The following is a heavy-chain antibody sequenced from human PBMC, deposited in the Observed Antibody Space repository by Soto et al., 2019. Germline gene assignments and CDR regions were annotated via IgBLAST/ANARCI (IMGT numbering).Heavy chain of an antibody. CDR2: ISWNSGSI. J-gene: IGHJ6*03. V-gene: IGHV3-9*01. D-gene: IGHD6-6*01. CDR3: AKDIASKQLNYMDV. CDR1: GFTFDDYA. Sequence: PGGSLRLSCAASGFTFDDYAMHWVRQAPGKGLEWVSGISWNSGSIGYADSVKGRFTISRDNAKNSLYLQMNSLRAEDTALYYCAKDIASKQLNYMDVWGKGTTVTVSS.